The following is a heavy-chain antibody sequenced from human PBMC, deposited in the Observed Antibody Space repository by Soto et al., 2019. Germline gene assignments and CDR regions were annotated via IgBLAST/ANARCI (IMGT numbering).Heavy chain of an antibody. V-gene: IGHV1-3*01. J-gene: IGHJ4*02. D-gene: IGHD3-9*01. CDR3: ARVYDILTGYPNFDY. CDR2: INAGNGNT. CDR1: GYTFTSYA. Sequence: QVQLVQSGAEVKKPGASVKVSCKASGYTFTSYAMHWVRQAPGQRLEWMGWINAGNGNTKYSQKFQGRVTITRDTAXXTAYMELSSLRSEDTAVYYCARVYDILTGYPNFDYWGQGTLVTVSS.